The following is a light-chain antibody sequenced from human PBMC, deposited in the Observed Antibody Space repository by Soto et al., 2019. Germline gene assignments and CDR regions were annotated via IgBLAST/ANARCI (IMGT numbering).Light chain of an antibody. CDR1: QSVSSSY. CDR3: HQYGSSAWT. V-gene: IGKV3-20*01. CDR2: GAS. Sequence: IVLTQSPGTLSLSPGERATLSCRASQSVSSSYLAWYQQKPGQAPRLLIYGASSRATGIPDRFSGSGSGTDFTLTISRLEPEDFAVYYCHQYGSSAWTFGQGTKVEIK. J-gene: IGKJ1*01.